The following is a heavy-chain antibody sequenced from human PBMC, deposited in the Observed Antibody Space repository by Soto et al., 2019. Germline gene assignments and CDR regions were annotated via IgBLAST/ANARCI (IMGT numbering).Heavy chain of an antibody. J-gene: IGHJ4*02. V-gene: IGHV1-58*02. CDR3: AANTHMVRGVIYYFDY. CDR2: IVVGSGNT. CDR1: GFTFTSSA. D-gene: IGHD3-10*01. Sequence: GASLKVSCKASGFTFTSSAMQWVRQARGQRLEWIGWIVVGSGNTNYAQKFQERVTITRDMSTSTAYMELSSLRSEDTAVYYCAANTHMVRGVIYYFDYWGQGTLVTVSS.